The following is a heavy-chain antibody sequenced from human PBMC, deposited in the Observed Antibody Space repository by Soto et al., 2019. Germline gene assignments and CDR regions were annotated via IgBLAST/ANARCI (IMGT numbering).Heavy chain of an antibody. J-gene: IGHJ4*02. CDR2: IKQDGSAK. D-gene: IGHD6-19*01. V-gene: IGHV3-7*01. CDR3: ATWLKTSGWYVLLEGSFDY. CDR1: GFTFSNYW. Sequence: EVQLVESGGGLVQPGGSLRLSCAASGFTFSNYWISWVRQAPGKGLEWVANIKQDGSAKYYVDSVKGRFTISRDNAKNSLYLQMNSLRADDTAVYYCATWLKTSGWYVLLEGSFDYWGQGTLVTVSS.